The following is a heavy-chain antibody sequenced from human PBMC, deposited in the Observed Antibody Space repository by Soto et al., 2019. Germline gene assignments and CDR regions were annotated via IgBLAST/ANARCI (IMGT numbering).Heavy chain of an antibody. D-gene: IGHD6-19*01. CDR2: ISYDGSNK. CDR3: AKDLYSSGWSHFDY. J-gene: IGHJ4*02. V-gene: IGHV3-30*18. CDR1: GFTFSSYG. Sequence: QVQLVESGGGVVQPGRSLRLSCAASGFTFSSYGMHWVRQAPGKGLEWVAVISYDGSNKYYADSVKGRFTISRDNSKNTQYLQMNSLRAEDRAVYYCAKDLYSSGWSHFDYWGQGTQVPVSS.